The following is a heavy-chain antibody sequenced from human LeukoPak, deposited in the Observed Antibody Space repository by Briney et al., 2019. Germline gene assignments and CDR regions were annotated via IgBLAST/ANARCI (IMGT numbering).Heavy chain of an antibody. CDR3: ARDLAYSSRISSSLDY. J-gene: IGHJ4*02. CDR1: GYTFTSYG. D-gene: IGHD6-13*01. Sequence: GASVKVSCKASGYTFTSYGISWVRQAPGQGLEWMGWISAYNGNTNYAQKLQGRVTMTTDTSTSTAYMELSSLRSEDTAVYYCARDLAYSSRISSSLDYWGQGTLVTVSS. CDR2: ISAYNGNT. V-gene: IGHV1-18*01.